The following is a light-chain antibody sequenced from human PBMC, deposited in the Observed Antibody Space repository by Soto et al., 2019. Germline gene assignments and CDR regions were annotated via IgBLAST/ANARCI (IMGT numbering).Light chain of an antibody. CDR3: QQRSNWPST. V-gene: IGKV3-11*01. Sequence: EIVLTQSPATLSLSPGERATLSCRATQSVSGYLAWYQQKPGQTPRLLMYDASNRASGIPARFSGSGSGTDFTLTISSLEAEDFAVYYCQQRSNWPSTFGGGTKVEIK. CDR1: QSVSGY. J-gene: IGKJ4*01. CDR2: DAS.